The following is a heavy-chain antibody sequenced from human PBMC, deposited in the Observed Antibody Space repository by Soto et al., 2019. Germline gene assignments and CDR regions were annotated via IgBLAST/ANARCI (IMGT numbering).Heavy chain of an antibody. V-gene: IGHV3-23*01. CDR3: AKDQHDSSGYQFDN. CDR1: GFTFSSYA. CDR2: ISGSGGIT. Sequence: GESLKISCAASGFTFSSYAMNWVRQAPGKGPEWVSAISGSGGITYYADSVKGRFTISRDNSKDTLYLQMYSLRAEDTAVYYCAKDQHDSSGYQFDNWGQGTLVTVSS. D-gene: IGHD3-22*01. J-gene: IGHJ4*01.